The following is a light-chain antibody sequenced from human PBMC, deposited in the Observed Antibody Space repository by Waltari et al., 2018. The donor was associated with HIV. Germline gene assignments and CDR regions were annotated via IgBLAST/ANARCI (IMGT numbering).Light chain of an antibody. V-gene: IGKV3-15*01. CDR1: KVVHSN. Sequence: EMLIPNSPATRSVSPGRGAPLSCSPSKVVHSNLAWFQHKPGQAPRLLIYAASTRATGVPDRFSASGSGTDFTLTIRSLQSEDFAIYFCQQYHKRHETFGQGTKLEIK. CDR2: AAS. J-gene: IGKJ2*01. CDR3: QQYHKRHET.